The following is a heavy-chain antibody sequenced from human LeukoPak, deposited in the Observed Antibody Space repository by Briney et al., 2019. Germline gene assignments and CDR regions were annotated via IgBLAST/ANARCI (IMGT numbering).Heavy chain of an antibody. CDR2: IYYSGST. V-gene: IGHV4-39*01. CDR3: ARLSTVTTLHAFDI. J-gene: IGHJ3*02. D-gene: IGHD4-17*01. CDR1: GGSISSSSYY. Sequence: PSETLSLTCTVSGGSISSSSYYWGWIRQPPGKGLEWIGSIYYSGSTYYNPSLKSRVTISVDTSKNQFSLKLSSVTAADTAVYYCARLSTVTTLHAFDIWGQGTVVTVSS.